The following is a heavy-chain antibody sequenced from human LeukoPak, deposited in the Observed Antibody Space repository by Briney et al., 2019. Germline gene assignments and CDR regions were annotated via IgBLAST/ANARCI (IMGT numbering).Heavy chain of an antibody. CDR3: ARRPRDCSSTSCYSDAFDI. D-gene: IGHD2-2*02. CDR2: IYPGDSDT. J-gene: IGHJ3*02. Sequence: GESLKISCKGSGYSFTSYWIGWVRQMPGKGLEWMGIIYPGDSDTRYSPSFQGQVTISADKSISTAYLQWSSLKASDTAMYYCARRPRDCSSTSCYSDAFDIWGQGTMVTVSS. V-gene: IGHV5-51*01. CDR1: GYSFTSYW.